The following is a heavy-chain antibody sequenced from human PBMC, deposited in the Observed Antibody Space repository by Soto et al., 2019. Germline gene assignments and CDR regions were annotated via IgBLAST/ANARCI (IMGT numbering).Heavy chain of an antibody. D-gene: IGHD6-19*01. V-gene: IGHV1-18*04. CDR1: GYTFTSYG. CDR2: ISAYNGNT. CDR3: ARVLYSSGWYGPAWFDP. Sequence: ASVNVSCKASGYTFTSYGISWVRQAPGQGLEWMGWISAYNGNTNYAQKLQGRVTMTTDTSTSTAYMELRSLRSDDTAVYYCARVLYSSGWYGPAWFDPWGQGTLVTVSS. J-gene: IGHJ5*02.